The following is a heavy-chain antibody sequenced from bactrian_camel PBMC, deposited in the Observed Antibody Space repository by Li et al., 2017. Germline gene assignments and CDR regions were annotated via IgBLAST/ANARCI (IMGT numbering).Heavy chain of an antibody. D-gene: IGHD7*01. J-gene: IGHJ4*01. V-gene: IGHV3S63*01. CDR3: ATHPSSYGVWWYRD. CDR1: GYC. Sequence: VQLVESGGGLVQPGGSLRLSCEGSGYCMGWFREAPGKEREGIASIRTVDGMATYVDSVRGRFTISRDNAKNTLYLQIDSLKTEDTAVYHCATHPSSYGVWWYRDWGQGTQVTVS. CDR2: IRTVDGMA.